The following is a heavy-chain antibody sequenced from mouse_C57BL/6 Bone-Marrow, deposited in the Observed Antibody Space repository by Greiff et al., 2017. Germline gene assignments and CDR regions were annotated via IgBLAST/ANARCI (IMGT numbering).Heavy chain of an antibody. CDR2: INPGSGGT. J-gene: IGHJ4*01. CDR1: GYAFTNYL. CDR3: AREGVVGYAMDY. D-gene: IGHD1-1*01. V-gene: IGHV1-54*01. Sequence: VQLQQSGAELVRPGTSVKVSCTASGYAFTNYLIEWVQQRPGQGLEWIGVINPGSGGTNYNEKFKGKATLTADKSSSTAYMQLSSLTSEDAAVXFCAREGVVGYAMDYWGQGTSVTVSA.